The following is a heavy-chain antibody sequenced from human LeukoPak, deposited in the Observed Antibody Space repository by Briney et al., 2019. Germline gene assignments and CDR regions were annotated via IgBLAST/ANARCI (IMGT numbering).Heavy chain of an antibody. CDR1: GYTFTSYY. J-gene: IGHJ4*02. V-gene: IGHV1-46*01. CDR2: INPSGGST. Sequence: ASVKVSCKASGYTFTSYYMHWVRQAPGQGLEWMGIINPSGGSTSYAQKFQGRVTMTRDTSTSRVYMELSSLRSEDTAVYYCARAPRYYDSSGYYGGNYWGQGTLVTVSS. CDR3: ARAPRYYDSSGYYGGNY. D-gene: IGHD3-22*01.